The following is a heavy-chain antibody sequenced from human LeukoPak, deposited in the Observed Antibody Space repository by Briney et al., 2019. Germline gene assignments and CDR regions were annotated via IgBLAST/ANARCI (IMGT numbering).Heavy chain of an antibody. V-gene: IGHV4-59*01. J-gene: IGHJ4*02. Sequence: PSETLSLTCTVSGVSISSYYWSWIRQPPGKGLEWIGYIYYSGSTNYNPSLKSRVTISVDTSKNQFSLKLSSVTAADTAVYYCAKVGASGYTDYFDYWGQGTLVTVSS. D-gene: IGHD3-10*01. CDR3: AKVGASGYTDYFDY. CDR1: GVSISSYY. CDR2: IYYSGST.